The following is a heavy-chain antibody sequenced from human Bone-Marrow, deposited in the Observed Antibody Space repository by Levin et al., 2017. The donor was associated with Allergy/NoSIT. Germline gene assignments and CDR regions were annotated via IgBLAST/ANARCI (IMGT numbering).Heavy chain of an antibody. CDR2: ISGYSGHT. CDR1: GYIFPSYG. Sequence: GESLKISCKASGYIFPSYGISWVRQAPGQGLEWMGWISGYSGHTNYAQKFQDRVNMTTDTSTSTAFLELRSLRSDDTAVDYCARDVFERMIFGVVTPCDYWGKGSLVTVSS. D-gene: IGHD3-3*01. V-gene: IGHV1-18*01. J-gene: IGHJ4*02. CDR3: ARDVFERMIFGVVTPCDY.